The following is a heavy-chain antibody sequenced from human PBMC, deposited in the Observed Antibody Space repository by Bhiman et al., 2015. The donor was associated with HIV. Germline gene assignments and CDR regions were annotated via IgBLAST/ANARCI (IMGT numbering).Heavy chain of an antibody. V-gene: IGHV3-48*03. Sequence: EVQLVESGGGLVQPGGSLRLSCAASGFTFSTYEMSWIRQSPGKGPEWVAYISFDGSTKSYVDSVRGRFTVSRDNAENSLSLQMDNQSADDTALYYCARRSPPDLWGRGTLVIVSS. CDR2: ISFDGSTK. CDR1: GFTFSTYE. CDR3: ARRSPPDL. J-gene: IGHJ2*01.